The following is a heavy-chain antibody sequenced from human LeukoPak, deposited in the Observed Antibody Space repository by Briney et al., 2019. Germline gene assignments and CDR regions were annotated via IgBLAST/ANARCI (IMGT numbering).Heavy chain of an antibody. CDR3: ARTPGGSYRLDH. CDR1: GGTFSSYA. CDR2: IIPILGIA. Sequence: SVKVSCKASGGTFSSYAISWVRQAPGQGLEWMGRIIPILGIANYAQKFQGRVTITADKSTSTAYMELSSLRSEDTAVYYCARTPGGSYRLDHWGQGTLVTVSS. V-gene: IGHV1-69*04. D-gene: IGHD2-15*01. J-gene: IGHJ4*02.